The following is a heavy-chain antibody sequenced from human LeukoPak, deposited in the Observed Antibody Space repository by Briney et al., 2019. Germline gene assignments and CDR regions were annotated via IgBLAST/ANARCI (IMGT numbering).Heavy chain of an antibody. CDR3: ARALAAAGTGRDY. J-gene: IGHJ4*02. Sequence: PVGTLRLSCAASGFTFSSYAMHWVRQAPGKGLEWVSVISYDGSNKYYADSVKGRFTISRDNSKNTQYLQMNSLRAEDTAVYYCARALAAAGTGRDYWGQGTLVTVSS. D-gene: IGHD6-13*01. CDR1: GFTFSSYA. V-gene: IGHV3-30-3*01. CDR2: ISYDGSNK.